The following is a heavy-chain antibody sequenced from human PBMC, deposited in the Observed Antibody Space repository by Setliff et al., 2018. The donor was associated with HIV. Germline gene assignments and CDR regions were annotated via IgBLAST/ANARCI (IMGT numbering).Heavy chain of an antibody. V-gene: IGHV4-61*09. Sequence: SETLSLTCTVSGGSISSGSYYWNWIRQPAGKGLEWVGQISTGGATDYNSSLKSRVTISLDKSKTQFSLRLNSVTAADTAVYYCARVLEGNHYDAFNLWGQGTTVTVSS. CDR1: GGSISSGSYY. D-gene: IGHD1-1*01. J-gene: IGHJ3*01. CDR2: ISTGGAT. CDR3: ARVLEGNHYDAFNL.